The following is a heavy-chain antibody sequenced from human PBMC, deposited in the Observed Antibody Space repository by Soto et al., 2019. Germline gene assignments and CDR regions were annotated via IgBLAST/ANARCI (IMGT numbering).Heavy chain of an antibody. V-gene: IGHV3-23*01. CDR2: ISGSGGST. J-gene: IGHJ5*02. CDR1: GFTFSSYA. Sequence: PGGSLRLSCAASGFTFSSYAMSWVRQAPGKGLEWVSAISGSGGSTYYADSVKGRFTISRDNSKNTLYLQMNSLRAEDTAVYYCAKDDASSSWYENWFDPWGQGTLVTVSS. CDR3: AKDDASSSWYENWFDP. D-gene: IGHD6-13*01.